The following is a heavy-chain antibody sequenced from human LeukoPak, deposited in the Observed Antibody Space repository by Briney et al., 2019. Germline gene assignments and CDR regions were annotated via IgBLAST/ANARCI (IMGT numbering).Heavy chain of an antibody. CDR3: ASLLTGTTYDP. CDR1: GRSFSGYY. V-gene: IGHV4-34*01. Sequence: PSETLSLTCAVYGRSFSGYYWSWIRQPPGKGLEWIGEINHSGSTNYNPSLKSRVTISLDTSKNQFSLRLSSVTAADTAVYYCASLLTGTTYDPWGQGTLVTVSS. J-gene: IGHJ5*02. CDR2: INHSGST. D-gene: IGHD1-7*01.